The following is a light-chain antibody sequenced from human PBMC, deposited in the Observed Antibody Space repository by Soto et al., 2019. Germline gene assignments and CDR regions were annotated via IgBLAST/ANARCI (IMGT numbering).Light chain of an antibody. J-gene: IGKJ3*01. CDR1: QSVSSSY. CDR3: QQYATSPPGFT. CDR2: GAS. Sequence: EIVLTQSPGTLSLSPGERATLSCTASQSVSSSYLAWYQQKPGQAPRLLIYGASTRATGIPDRFSGSGSGTDFALTISRLVPEDFAVYYCQQYATSPPGFTFGPGTKVDVK. V-gene: IGKV3-20*01.